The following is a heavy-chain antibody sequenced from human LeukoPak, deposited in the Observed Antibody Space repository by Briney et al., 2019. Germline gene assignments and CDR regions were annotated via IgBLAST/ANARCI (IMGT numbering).Heavy chain of an antibody. J-gene: IGHJ6*02. V-gene: IGHV3-21*01. CDR3: ARDLGSSAGRDGMDV. CDR2: ISSGSSNI. Sequence: GGSLRLSCAASGFTFSSYRMNWVRQAPGKGLEWVSSISSGSSNIYYADSLKGRFTISRDNAENSLYLQMNSLRAEDTAVYYCARDLGSSAGRDGMDVWGQGTTVTVSS. CDR1: GFTFSSYR. D-gene: IGHD6-19*01.